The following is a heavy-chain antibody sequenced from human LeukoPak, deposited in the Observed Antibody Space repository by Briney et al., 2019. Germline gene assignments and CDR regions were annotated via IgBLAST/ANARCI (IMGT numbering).Heavy chain of an antibody. J-gene: IGHJ4*02. CDR1: GGSISSYY. Sequence: PSETLSLTCTVSGGSISSYYWSWIRQPAGKGLEWIGRIYTSGSTNYNPSLKSRVTMSVDTSKNQFSLNLNSVTAADTAVYYCALWGYFDSSGRHFWGQGTLVTVSS. D-gene: IGHD3-22*01. V-gene: IGHV4-4*07. CDR3: ALWGYFDSSGRHF. CDR2: IYTSGST.